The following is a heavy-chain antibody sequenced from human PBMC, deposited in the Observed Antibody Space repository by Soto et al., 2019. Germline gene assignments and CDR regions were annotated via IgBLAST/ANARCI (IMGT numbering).Heavy chain of an antibody. CDR1: GGSISSGGYY. D-gene: IGHD2-15*01. CDR2: IYYSGST. V-gene: IGHV4-31*03. CDR3: ARGSPRYCSGGSCYKGGAFDI. Sequence: QVQLQESGPGLVKPSQTLSLTCTVSGGSISSGGYYWSWIRQHPGKGLEWIGYIYYSGSTYYNPSLKSRVTISVDRSKNQFSLKLSSVTAADTAVYYCARGSPRYCSGGSCYKGGAFDIWGQGTMVTVSS. J-gene: IGHJ3*02.